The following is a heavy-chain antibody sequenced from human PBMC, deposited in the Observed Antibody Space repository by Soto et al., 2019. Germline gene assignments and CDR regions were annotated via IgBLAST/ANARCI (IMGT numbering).Heavy chain of an antibody. J-gene: IGHJ6*02. V-gene: IGHV1-69*06. CDR1: GGTFSSYA. CDR3: ATTSVQLERRPYYYYYGMDV. D-gene: IGHD1-1*01. CDR2: IIPIFGTA. Sequence: QVQLVQSGAEVKKPGSSVKVSCKASGGTFSSYAISWVRQAPGQGLEWMGGIIPIFGTANYAQKFQGRVTITANKATSTASTELSSLRSEDTAVYYCATTSVQLERRPYYYYYGMDVWGQGTTVTVSS.